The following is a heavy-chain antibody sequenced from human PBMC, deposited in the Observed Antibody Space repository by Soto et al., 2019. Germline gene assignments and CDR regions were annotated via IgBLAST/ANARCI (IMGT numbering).Heavy chain of an antibody. Sequence: GGSLRLSCAASGFTFSSYGMHWVRQAPGKGLEWVAVIWYDGSNKYYADSVKGRFTISRDNSKNTLYLQMNSLRAEDTAVYYCAGGVRGSWGDAFDIWGQGTMVTVSS. CDR1: GFTFSSYG. D-gene: IGHD3-16*01. V-gene: IGHV3-33*01. CDR3: AGGVRGSWGDAFDI. CDR2: IWYDGSNK. J-gene: IGHJ3*02.